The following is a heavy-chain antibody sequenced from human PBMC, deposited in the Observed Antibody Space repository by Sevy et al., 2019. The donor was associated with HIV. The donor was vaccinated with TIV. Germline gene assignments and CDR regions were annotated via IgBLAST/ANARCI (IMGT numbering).Heavy chain of an antibody. Sequence: QHGGSLRLSCAASGFTFSDSWMTWVRQAPGKGLEWVANIKEDGNERYYVDSVKGRFTLSRDNAKMSVYLELTSLRVEDSAIYYCARGRRNWGLGGLDVWGQGTTVTVSS. CDR2: IKEDGNER. CDR3: ARGRRNWGLGGLDV. D-gene: IGHD3-16*01. V-gene: IGHV3-7*01. J-gene: IGHJ6*02. CDR1: GFTFSDSW.